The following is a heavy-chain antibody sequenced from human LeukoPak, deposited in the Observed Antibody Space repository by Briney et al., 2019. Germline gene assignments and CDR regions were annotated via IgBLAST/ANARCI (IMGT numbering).Heavy chain of an antibody. J-gene: IGHJ4*02. CDR2: IYYTGST. D-gene: IGHD2-8*01. Sequence: PSETLSLTCIVSGGSISSFYWNWIRQPPGKELEWIGYIYYTGSTNYNPSLKSRVTMSVDTSKNQFSLKLSSVTAADTAVYYCARGMGPWYFDYWGQGTLVTVSS. CDR1: GGSISSFY. V-gene: IGHV4-59*01. CDR3: ARGMGPWYFDY.